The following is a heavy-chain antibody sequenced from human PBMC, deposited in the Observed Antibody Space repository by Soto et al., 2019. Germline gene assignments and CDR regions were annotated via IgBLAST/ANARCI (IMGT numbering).Heavy chain of an antibody. CDR3: ARRADCSRNSCYTVPGHVDY. V-gene: IGHV3-33*01. Sequence: QVQLVESGGGVVQPGRSLRLSCVASGFTFSSFGMNWVRQAPGKGLEWVAVIWHDGSNEDYADSVKGRFTISRDNSNNTLSLQKNRLRAEDKAVYYCARRADCSRNSCYTVPGHVDYWGQGTLVTVSS. CDR2: IWHDGSNE. CDR1: GFTFSSFG. J-gene: IGHJ4*02. D-gene: IGHD2-2*02.